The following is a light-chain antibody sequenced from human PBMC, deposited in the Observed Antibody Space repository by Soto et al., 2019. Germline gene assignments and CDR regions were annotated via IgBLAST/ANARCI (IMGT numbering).Light chain of an antibody. V-gene: IGKV3-20*01. CDR1: QSVNTK. Sequence: IVLTQSPGTLSLSPGDRVTLSCRASQSVNTKLAWYHQKPGQAPTLLMSGASNRASGVPVRFSGSGSGTDFTLTISRLEPEDFALYYCQQYGGSPITFGLGTRLEIK. J-gene: IGKJ5*01. CDR3: QQYGGSPIT. CDR2: GAS.